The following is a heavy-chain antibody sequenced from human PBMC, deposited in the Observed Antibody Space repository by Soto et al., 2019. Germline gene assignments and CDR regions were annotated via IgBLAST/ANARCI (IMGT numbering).Heavy chain of an antibody. Sequence: SQTLSLTCAISGDSVSSNSAAWNWIRQSPSRGLEWLGRTYYRSKWYNDYAVSVKSRITINPDTSKNQFSLQLNSVTPEDTAVYYCARDRVGKQQLVSCPVRYYYYGMKVWGQGNTVIVSS. CDR2: TYYRSKWYN. J-gene: IGHJ6*02. D-gene: IGHD6-13*01. V-gene: IGHV6-1*01. CDR1: GDSVSSNSAA. CDR3: ARDRVGKQQLVSCPVRYYYYGMKV.